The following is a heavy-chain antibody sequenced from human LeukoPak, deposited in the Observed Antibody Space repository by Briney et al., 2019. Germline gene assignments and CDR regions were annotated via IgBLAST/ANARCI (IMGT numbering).Heavy chain of an antibody. CDR3: ARMWDYYGSWSQSSSLVDY. V-gene: IGHV3-30*04. J-gene: IGHJ4*02. D-gene: IGHD3-10*01. Sequence: GGSLRLSCAASGFTFSSYAMHWVRQDPGKGLEWVAVISYDGSNKYYADSVKGRFTISRDNSKNTLYLQMNSLRAEATAVYYCARMWDYYGSWSQSSSLVDYWGQGTLVTVSS. CDR2: ISYDGSNK. CDR1: GFTFSSYA.